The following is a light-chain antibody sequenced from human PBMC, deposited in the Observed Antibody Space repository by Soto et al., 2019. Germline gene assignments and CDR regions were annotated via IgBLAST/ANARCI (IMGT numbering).Light chain of an antibody. CDR1: QSVSSN. CDR3: HQRQSWPRT. Sequence: EIVMTQSPATLSVSPGERATLSCRASQSVSSNLVWYQQKPGQAPRLLIYGASTRATGIPARFSGSGSGTEFTLTINSLQSEDFAVYYCHQRQSWPRTFGQGT. V-gene: IGKV3-15*01. J-gene: IGKJ1*01. CDR2: GAS.